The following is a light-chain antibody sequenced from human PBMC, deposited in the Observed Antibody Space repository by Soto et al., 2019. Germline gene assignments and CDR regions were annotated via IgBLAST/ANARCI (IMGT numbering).Light chain of an antibody. CDR1: QSISSW. V-gene: IGKV1-5*03. Sequence: DIQMTQSPSTLSASVGDRVTITCRASQSISSWLAWYQQKPGKAPKLLIYKASSLESGVPSRFSGSGSGTEFTLTISSLQPDDFATYYNSYWTFGQGTKVEIK. CDR3: SYWT. J-gene: IGKJ1*01. CDR2: KAS.